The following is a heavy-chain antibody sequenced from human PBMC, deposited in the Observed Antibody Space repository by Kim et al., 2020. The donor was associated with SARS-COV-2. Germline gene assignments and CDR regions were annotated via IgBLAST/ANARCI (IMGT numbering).Heavy chain of an antibody. CDR2: IYYSGNT. V-gene: IGHV4-39*07. CDR1: GGSISSSSYY. CDR3: AREIVVVVAAGSFDP. Sequence: SETLSLTCTVSGGSISSSSYYWGWIRQPPGKGLEWIGTIYYSGNTYYNPSLKSRVTISVNTSRNQFSLKLSSVTAADTAVYYCAREIVVVVAAGSFDPWGQGTLVTVSS. D-gene: IGHD2-15*01. J-gene: IGHJ5*02.